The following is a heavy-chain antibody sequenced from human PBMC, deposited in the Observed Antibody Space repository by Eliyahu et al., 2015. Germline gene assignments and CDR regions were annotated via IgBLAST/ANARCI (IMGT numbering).Heavy chain of an antibody. CDR3: ARDLLSVVAPEATGTFWDYGMDV. J-gene: IGHJ6*02. CDR1: GFIFSAYX. V-gene: IGHV3-11*01. Sequence: QVQLVESGGGLIEPGGSLRLSCAASGFIFSAYXMXWIRQAPGKGLEWVSYITTSGSTVYNADSVRGRFTISRDNAKNSLYLQMNSLRAEDTAVYYCARDLLSVVAPEATGTFWDYGMDVWGQGTTVTVSS. D-gene: IGHD1-14*01. CDR2: ITTSGSTV.